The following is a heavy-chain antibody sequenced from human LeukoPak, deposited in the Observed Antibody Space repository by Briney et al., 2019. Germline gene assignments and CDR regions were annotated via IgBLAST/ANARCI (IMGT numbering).Heavy chain of an antibody. CDR3: ATISAQTFDI. Sequence: AGGSLRLSCVGSGFTFRSHWVNRVRQSPRKGLEWVANIKPDGIDKYYVDSVRGRFTVSRDNAKNSAFLQMSSLRAEDTAIYYCATISAQTFDIWGQGTLVSVSS. D-gene: IGHD5-24*01. CDR2: IKPDGIDK. V-gene: IGHV3-7*01. J-gene: IGHJ3*02. CDR1: GFTFRSHW.